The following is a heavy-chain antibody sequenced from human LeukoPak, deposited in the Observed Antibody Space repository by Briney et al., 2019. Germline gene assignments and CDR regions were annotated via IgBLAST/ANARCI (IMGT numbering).Heavy chain of an antibody. J-gene: IGHJ4*02. CDR2: IIPILGIA. V-gene: IGHV1-69*04. D-gene: IGHD3-22*01. Sequence: GASVKVSCKASGCTFSSYAIGWVRQAPGQGLEWMGRIIPILGIANYAQKFQGRVTITADKSTSTAYMELSSLRSEDTAVYYCARVPPNDSSGYFVYWGQGTLVTVSS. CDR1: GCTFSSYA. CDR3: ARVPPNDSSGYFVY.